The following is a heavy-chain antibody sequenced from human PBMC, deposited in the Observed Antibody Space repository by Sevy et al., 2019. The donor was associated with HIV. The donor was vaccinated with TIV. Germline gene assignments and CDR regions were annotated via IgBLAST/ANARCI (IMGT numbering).Heavy chain of an antibody. D-gene: IGHD2-8*01. CDR3: AKDRRNGAGAFYYYYYGMDV. Sequence: GGSLRLSCAASGFTFSSYGMHWVRQAPGKGLEWAAVISYDGSNKYYADSVKGRFTISRDNSKNTLYLQMNSLGAEDTAVYYCAKDRRNGAGAFYYYYYGMDVWGQGTTVTVSS. CDR1: GFTFSSYG. V-gene: IGHV3-30*18. J-gene: IGHJ6*02. CDR2: ISYDGSNK.